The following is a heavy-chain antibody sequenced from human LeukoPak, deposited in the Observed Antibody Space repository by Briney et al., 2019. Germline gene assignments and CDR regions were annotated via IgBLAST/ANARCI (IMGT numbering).Heavy chain of an antibody. Sequence: SETLSLTCTVSGGSISSYYWSWIRQPPGKGLEWIGYIYYGGSTNYNPSLKSRVTISVDTSKNQFSLKLSSVTAADTAVYYCARIGTDYYDSSGYEFDYWGQGTLVTVSS. D-gene: IGHD3-22*01. CDR2: IYYGGST. CDR3: ARIGTDYYDSSGYEFDY. CDR1: GGSISSYY. J-gene: IGHJ4*02. V-gene: IGHV4-59*08.